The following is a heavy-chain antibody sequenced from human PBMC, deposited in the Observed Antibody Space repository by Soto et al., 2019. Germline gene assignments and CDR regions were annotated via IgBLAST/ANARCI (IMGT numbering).Heavy chain of an antibody. CDR2: IFYSGST. CDR3: ARVGLGELSFDF. V-gene: IGHV4-39*07. D-gene: IGHD3-10*01. CDR1: GGSISSSSYY. Sequence: SETLSLTCTVSGGSISSSSYYWGWIRQPPGKGLEWIGSIFYSGSTYYNPSLKSRVTISVDTSKNQFSLKLSSVTAADTAVYYCARVGLGELSFDFWGQGTLVTVSS. J-gene: IGHJ4*02.